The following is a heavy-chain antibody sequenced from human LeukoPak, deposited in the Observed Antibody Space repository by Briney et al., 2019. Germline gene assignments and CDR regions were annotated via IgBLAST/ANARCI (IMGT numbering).Heavy chain of an antibody. Sequence: GGSLRLSCAVSGITLSNYGMTWVRQAPGKGLEWVAGISDTGGRTNYADSVKGRFTISRDNPKNTLYLQMNSLRAEDTAVYFCAQRGVVIRVILVGFHKEAYYFDSWGQGALVTVSS. CDR3: AQRGVVIRVILVGFHKEAYYFDS. D-gene: IGHD3-22*01. CDR1: GITLSNYG. J-gene: IGHJ4*02. V-gene: IGHV3-23*01. CDR2: ISDTGGRT.